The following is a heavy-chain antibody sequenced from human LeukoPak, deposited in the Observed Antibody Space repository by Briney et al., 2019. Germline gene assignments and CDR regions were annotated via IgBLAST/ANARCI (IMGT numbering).Heavy chain of an antibody. Sequence: SQTLSLTCTVSGGSLSSGSYYWSWIRQPAGKGLEWIGRIYSSGSTHFNPSLKSRVTMSVDTSKNQFSLKVNSVTAADTAVYYCAREGLEYSSSSPLDYWGQGTLVTVSS. CDR3: AREGLEYSSSSPLDY. J-gene: IGHJ4*02. D-gene: IGHD6-6*01. CDR1: GGSLSSGSYY. V-gene: IGHV4-61*02. CDR2: IYSSGST.